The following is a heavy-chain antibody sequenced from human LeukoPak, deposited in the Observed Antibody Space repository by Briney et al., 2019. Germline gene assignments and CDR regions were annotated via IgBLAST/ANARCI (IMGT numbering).Heavy chain of an antibody. CDR2: ISYDGSNK. CDR1: GFTFSSYA. D-gene: IGHD2-8*02. J-gene: IGHJ4*02. CDR3: AKDLSWSQDY. V-gene: IGHV3-30*18. Sequence: GGSLRLSCAASGFTFSSYAMSWVRQAPGKGLEWVAVISYDGSNKYYADSVKGRFTISRDNSKNTLYLQMNSLRAEDTAVYYCAKDLSWSQDYWGQGTLVTVSS.